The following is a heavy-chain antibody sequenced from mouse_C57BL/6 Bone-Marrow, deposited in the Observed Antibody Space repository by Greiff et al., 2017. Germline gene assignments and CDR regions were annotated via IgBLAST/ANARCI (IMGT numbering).Heavy chain of an antibody. V-gene: IGHV5-9*01. J-gene: IGHJ4*01. D-gene: IGHD1-1*01. CDR2: ISGGGGYT. CDR1: GFTFSSYT. Sequence: EVMLVESGGGLVKPGGSLKLSCAASGFTFSSYTMSWVRQTPEKRLEWVATISGGGGYTYYPDSVKGRFTISRDNAKNTLYLQMSRLRSEDTALDYCARRRSRGYYAMDYWGQGTSVTVSS. CDR3: ARRRSRGYYAMDY.